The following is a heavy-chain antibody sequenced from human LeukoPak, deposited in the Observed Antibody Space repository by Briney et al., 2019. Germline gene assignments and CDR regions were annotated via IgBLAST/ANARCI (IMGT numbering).Heavy chain of an antibody. J-gene: IGHJ4*02. D-gene: IGHD2-2*02. CDR3: ARDCSSTSCYTPFDY. Sequence: ASVKVSCKASGYTFTNYPMNWVRQAPGQGLEWMGWISAYNGNTNYAQKLQGRVTMTTDTSTSTAYMELRSLRSDDTAVYYCARDCSSTSCYTPFDYWGQGTLVTVSS. CDR1: GYTFTNYP. V-gene: IGHV1-18*01. CDR2: ISAYNGNT.